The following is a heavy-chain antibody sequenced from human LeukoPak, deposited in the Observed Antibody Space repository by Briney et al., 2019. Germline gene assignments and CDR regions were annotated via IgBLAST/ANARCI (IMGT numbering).Heavy chain of an antibody. J-gene: IGHJ6*03. V-gene: IGHV4-30-4*08. Sequence: SQTLSLTCTVSGGSISSGDYYWSWIRQPPGKGLEWIGYIYYSGSTYFNPSLKSRVTISVDTSKNQFSLKLSSVTAADTAVYYCARDGSGSSHYYYYYMDVWGKGTTVTVSS. D-gene: IGHD3-10*01. CDR2: IYYSGST. CDR3: ARDGSGSSHYYYYYMDV. CDR1: GGSISSGDYY.